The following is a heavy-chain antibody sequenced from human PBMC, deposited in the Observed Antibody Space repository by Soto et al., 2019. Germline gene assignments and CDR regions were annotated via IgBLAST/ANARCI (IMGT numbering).Heavy chain of an antibody. D-gene: IGHD3-3*01. CDR3: ARGPRVRADTIFGVVIVLDI. J-gene: IGHJ6*04. V-gene: IGHV1-8*01. Sequence: QVQLVQSGAEVKKPGASVKVSCKASGYTFNNYDIHWVRQATGQGLEWVGWMNPNSGYTEFAQKFQGRVSMTRNTSIGTAYRELGSVRSEDTAMYYCARGPRVRADTIFGVVIVLDIWGKGTTVTVSS. CDR2: MNPNSGYT. CDR1: GYTFNNYD.